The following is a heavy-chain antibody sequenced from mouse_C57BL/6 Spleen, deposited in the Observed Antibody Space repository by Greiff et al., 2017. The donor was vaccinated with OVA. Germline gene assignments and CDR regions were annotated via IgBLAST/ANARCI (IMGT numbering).Heavy chain of an antibody. CDR1: GYTFTSYW. J-gene: IGHJ2*01. CDR2: IYPSDSET. CDR3: AREELGSGDY. D-gene: IGHD4-1*01. Sequence: QVQLKQPGAELVRPGSSVKLSCKASGYTFTSYWMDWVKQRPGQGLEWIGNIYPSDSETHYNQKFKDKATLTVDKSSSTAYMQLSSLTSEDSAVYYCAREELGSGDYWGQGTTLTVSS. V-gene: IGHV1-61*01.